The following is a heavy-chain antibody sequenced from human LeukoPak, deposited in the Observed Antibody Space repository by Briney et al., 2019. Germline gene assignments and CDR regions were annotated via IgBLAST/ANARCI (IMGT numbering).Heavy chain of an antibody. CDR3: ARYSLITGTTFNWFDP. V-gene: IGHV5-51*01. CDR2: IYPGDSDT. D-gene: IGHD1-7*01. CDR1: GYSFTSYW. Sequence: GESLKISCKGSGYSFTSYWIGWVRQMPGKGLEWMGIIYPGDSDTRYSPSFQGQVTISADKSISTAYLQWSSLKASDTAMYYCARYSLITGTTFNWFDPWGQGTLVTVSS. J-gene: IGHJ5*02.